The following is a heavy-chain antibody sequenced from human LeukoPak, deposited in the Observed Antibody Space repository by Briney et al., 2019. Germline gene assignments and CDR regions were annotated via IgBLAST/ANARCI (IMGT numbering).Heavy chain of an antibody. Sequence: ASVKVSCKASGYTLTGYYMHWVRQAPGQGLEWMGWINPNSGGTNYAQKFQGRVTMTRDTSISTAYMELSRLRSDDTAVYYCARGDGSGKYYFDYWGQGTLVTVSS. V-gene: IGHV1-2*02. CDR3: ARGDGSGKYYFDY. CDR1: GYTLTGYY. D-gene: IGHD3-10*01. CDR2: INPNSGGT. J-gene: IGHJ4*02.